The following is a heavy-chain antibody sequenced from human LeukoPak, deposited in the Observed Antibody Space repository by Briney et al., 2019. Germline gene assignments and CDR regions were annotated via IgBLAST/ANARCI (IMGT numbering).Heavy chain of an antibody. Sequence: GGSLRLSCAASGFTFSSYAMSWVRQAPGKGLEWVSAISGSGGSTYYADSVKGRFTISRDNSKNTLYLQMNSLRAEDTAVYYCARETYYDFWSGQKTFDYWGQGTLVTVSS. D-gene: IGHD3-3*01. CDR1: GFTFSSYA. V-gene: IGHV3-23*01. J-gene: IGHJ4*02. CDR3: ARETYYDFWSGQKTFDY. CDR2: ISGSGGST.